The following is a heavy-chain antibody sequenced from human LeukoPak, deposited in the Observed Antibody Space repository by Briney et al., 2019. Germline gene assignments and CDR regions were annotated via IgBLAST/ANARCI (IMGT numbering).Heavy chain of an antibody. CDR2: INHSGTP. J-gene: IGHJ6*03. CDR1: GGSFSDYY. CDR3: ARRGMEHTFYYYYYMDV. D-gene: IGHD1/OR15-1a*01. Sequence: PSETLSLTCAVYGGSFSDYYWSWIRQPPRKGLQWIGEINHSGTPNYNPSLKSRVTISVDTSKNQFSLRLTSVTAADTAVYYCARRGMEHTFYYYYYMDVWGKGTTVTVSS. V-gene: IGHV4-34*01.